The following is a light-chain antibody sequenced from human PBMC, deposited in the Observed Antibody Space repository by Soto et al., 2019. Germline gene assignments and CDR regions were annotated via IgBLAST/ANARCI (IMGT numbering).Light chain of an antibody. CDR3: NSYAGDIIRFV. V-gene: IGLV2-8*01. J-gene: IGLJ1*01. CDR2: EVN. CDR1: SSDVGGYNY. Sequence: QSVLTQPPSASGSPGQSVAISCTGTSSDVGGYNYVSWYQQHPGKAPKLMIYEVNKRPSGVSNRFSGSKSGNTASLTISGLQADDEADYYCNSYAGDIIRFVFGTGTKVTVL.